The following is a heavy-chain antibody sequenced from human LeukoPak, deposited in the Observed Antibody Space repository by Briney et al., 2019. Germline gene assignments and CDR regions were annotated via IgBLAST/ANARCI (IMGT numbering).Heavy chain of an antibody. J-gene: IGHJ5*02. Sequence: GGSLGLSCAASGFTFSSYGMHWVRQAPGKGLEWVAVIWYDGNNKYYADSVKGRFTISRDNSKNTLYLQMNSLRAEDTAVYYCARDLDGYRSGNGAWGQGTLVTVSS. CDR1: GFTFSSYG. CDR3: ARDLDGYRSGNGA. D-gene: IGHD5-12*01. V-gene: IGHV3-33*01. CDR2: IWYDGNNK.